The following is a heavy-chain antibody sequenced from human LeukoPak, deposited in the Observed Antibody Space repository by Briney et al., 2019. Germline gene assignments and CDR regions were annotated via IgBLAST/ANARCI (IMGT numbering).Heavy chain of an antibody. V-gene: IGHV4-34*01. CDR2: INHSGST. J-gene: IGHJ4*02. D-gene: IGHD3-22*01. Sequence: SETLSLTCAVYGGSFSGYYWSWIRQPPGKGLEWIGEINHSGSTNYNPSLKSRVTISVDTSKNQFSLKLSSVTAADTAVYYCARGYYYDSSGYPEGFDYWGQGTLVTVSS. CDR1: GGSFSGYY. CDR3: ARGYYYDSSGYPEGFDY.